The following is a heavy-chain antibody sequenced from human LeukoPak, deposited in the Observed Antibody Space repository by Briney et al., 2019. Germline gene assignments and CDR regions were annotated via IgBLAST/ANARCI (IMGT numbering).Heavy chain of an antibody. J-gene: IGHJ4*02. CDR2: IKSKTDGGTT. Sequence: PGGSLRLSCAASGFTFSNAWMSWVRQAPGKGLEWVGRIKSKTDGGTTDYAAPVKGRFTISRDDSKNTLYLQMSSLKTEDTAVYYCTTGITMVRGVIHLIDYWGQGTLVTVSS. CDR1: GFTFSNAW. D-gene: IGHD3-10*01. V-gene: IGHV3-15*01. CDR3: TTGITMVRGVIHLIDY.